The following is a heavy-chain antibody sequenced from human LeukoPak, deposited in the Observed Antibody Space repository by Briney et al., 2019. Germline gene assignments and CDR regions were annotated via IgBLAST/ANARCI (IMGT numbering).Heavy chain of an antibody. CDR3: ARDLGDYWFDP. Sequence: ASVKVSCKASGYTFTGYYMHWVRQAPGQGLEWMGWINPSSGGTNYAQKFQGRVTMTRDTSISTAYMELSRLRSDDTAVYYCARDLGDYWFDPWGQGTLVTVSS. V-gene: IGHV1-2*02. CDR1: GYTFTGYY. CDR2: INPSSGGT. J-gene: IGHJ5*02. D-gene: IGHD1-26*01.